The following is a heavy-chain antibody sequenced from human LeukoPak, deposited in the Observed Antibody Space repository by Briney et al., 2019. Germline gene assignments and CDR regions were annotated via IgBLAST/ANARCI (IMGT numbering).Heavy chain of an antibody. CDR2: IYTSGST. J-gene: IGHJ6*03. CDR3: ARDTIFGYYCMDV. CDR1: GGSISSGSYY. Sequence: SETLSLTCTVSGGSISSGSYYWSWIRQPAGKGLEWIGRIYTSGSTNYNPSLKSRVTISVDTSKNQFSLRLSSVTAADTAVYYCARDTIFGYYCMDVWGKGTTVTVSS. D-gene: IGHD3-3*01. V-gene: IGHV4-61*02.